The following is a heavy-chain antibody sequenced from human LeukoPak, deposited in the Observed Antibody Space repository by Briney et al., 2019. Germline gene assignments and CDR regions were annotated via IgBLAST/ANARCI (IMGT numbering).Heavy chain of an antibody. Sequence: PGRSLRLSCAASRFTFSYFAMHWVRQAPGKGLEWVAVLSDDGSNKFYADSVKGRFTISRDNSKNTLCLQMNSLRAEDTAFYYCAKDPHSSSWYYFDSWGQGTLVTVSS. CDR3: AKDPHSSSWYYFDS. J-gene: IGHJ4*02. V-gene: IGHV3-30*18. D-gene: IGHD6-13*01. CDR2: LSDDGSNK. CDR1: RFTFSYFA.